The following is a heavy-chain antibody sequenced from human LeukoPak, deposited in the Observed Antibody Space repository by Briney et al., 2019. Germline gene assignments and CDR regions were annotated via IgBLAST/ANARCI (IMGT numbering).Heavy chain of an antibody. CDR2: INHSGST. CDR3: ARVAVARYTDY. D-gene: IGHD6-19*01. J-gene: IGHJ4*02. CDR1: GGSFSGYY. V-gene: IGHV4-34*01. Sequence: SETLSLTCAVYGGSFSGYYWSWIRQPPGKGLEWIGEINHSGSTNYNPSLKSRVTISVDTSKNQFSLKLSSVTAADTAVYYCARVAVARYTDYWGQGTLVTVSS.